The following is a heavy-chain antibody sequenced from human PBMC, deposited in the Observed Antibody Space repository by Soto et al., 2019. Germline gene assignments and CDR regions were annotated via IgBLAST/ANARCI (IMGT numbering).Heavy chain of an antibody. CDR2: ISAYNGNT. J-gene: IGHJ4*02. Sequence: ASVKVSFKASGYSFTSYGISWVRQAPGQGLEWMGWISAYNGNTNYAQKLQGRVTMTTDTSTSTAYMELRSLRSDDTAVYYCARDKSLGYYDSSGYSPMDYWGQGTLVTVSS. CDR3: ARDKSLGYYDSSGYSPMDY. V-gene: IGHV1-18*01. CDR1: GYSFTSYG. D-gene: IGHD3-22*01.